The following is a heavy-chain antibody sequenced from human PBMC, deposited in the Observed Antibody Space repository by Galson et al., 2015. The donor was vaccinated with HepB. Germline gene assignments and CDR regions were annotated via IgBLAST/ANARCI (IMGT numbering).Heavy chain of an antibody. Sequence: SVKVSCKASGYTFKTYGISWVRQAPGQGLEWMGWISAHTGNTNYAQRFEGRVTMTTDTSTSTAYMELSSLRSDDTAVYYCARDSETGGTYYDVLTHNRYGMDVWGQGTTVTVSS. D-gene: IGHD3-9*01. CDR1: GYTFKTYG. V-gene: IGHV1-18*01. CDR2: ISAHTGNT. CDR3: ARDSETGGTYYDVLTHNRYGMDV. J-gene: IGHJ6*02.